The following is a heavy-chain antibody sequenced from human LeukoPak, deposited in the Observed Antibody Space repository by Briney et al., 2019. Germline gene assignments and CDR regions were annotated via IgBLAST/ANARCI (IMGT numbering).Heavy chain of an antibody. CDR1: GYTFTSNY. CDR2: INPNSGGT. Sequence: GASVKVSCKAFGYTFTSNYMHWVRQAPGQGLEWMGWINPNSGGTNYAQKFQGRVTMTRDTSISTAYMELSRLRSDDTAVYYCARPVDTAMGFDPWGQGTLVTVSS. V-gene: IGHV1-2*02. D-gene: IGHD5-18*01. CDR3: ARPVDTAMGFDP. J-gene: IGHJ5*02.